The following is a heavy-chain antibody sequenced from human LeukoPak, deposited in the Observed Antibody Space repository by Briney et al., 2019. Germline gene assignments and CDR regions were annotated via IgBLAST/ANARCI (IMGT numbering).Heavy chain of an antibody. Sequence: GGSLRLSCAASGFTFSSYAMHWVRQAPGKGLEWVAVISYDGSNKYYADSVKGRFTISRDNAKNSLYLQMNSLRGEDTAFYYCAKGNRDSSGFYYYYGMDVWGQGTTVTVSS. CDR1: GFTFSSYA. CDR2: ISYDGSNK. V-gene: IGHV3-30*04. J-gene: IGHJ6*02. D-gene: IGHD3-22*01. CDR3: AKGNRDSSGFYYYYGMDV.